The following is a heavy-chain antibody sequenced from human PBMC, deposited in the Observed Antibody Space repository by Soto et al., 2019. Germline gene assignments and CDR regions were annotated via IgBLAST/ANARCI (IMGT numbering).Heavy chain of an antibody. CDR2: INHSGST. CDR3: AGGGGGHCSSTSCRLYYYYGMDV. Sequence: SETLSLTCAVYGGSFSGYYWSWIRQPPGKGLEWIGEINHSGSTNYNPSLKSRVTISVDTSKNQFSLKLSSVTAADTAVYYCAGGGGGHCSSTSCRLYYYYGMDVWGQGTTVTVSS. CDR1: GGSFSGYY. D-gene: IGHD2-2*01. J-gene: IGHJ6*02. V-gene: IGHV4-34*01.